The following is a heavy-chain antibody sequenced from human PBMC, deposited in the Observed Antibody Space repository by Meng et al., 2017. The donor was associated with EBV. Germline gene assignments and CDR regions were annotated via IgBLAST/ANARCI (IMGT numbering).Heavy chain of an antibody. CDR2: FIPIFGTA. V-gene: IGHV1-69*06. Sequence: GGVGRNGGPSVKVCCQASGRSLSSYAISWVRQAPGQGLKWMGGFIPIFGTANYAQKFQGRVTITADKSTSTAYMELSSLRSEDTAVYYCARAEIAAAGRLDYWGQGTLVTVSS. CDR3: ARAEIAAAGRLDY. D-gene: IGHD6-13*01. CDR1: GRSLSSYA. J-gene: IGHJ4*02.